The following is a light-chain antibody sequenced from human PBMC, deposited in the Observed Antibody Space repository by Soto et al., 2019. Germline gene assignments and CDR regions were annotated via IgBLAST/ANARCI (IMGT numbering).Light chain of an antibody. Sequence: QSALTQPASVSGSPGQAITISCTGTSSDVGDYNYVSWYQQHPGKAPKVIIYEVSHRPSGVSNRFSGSKSGNTASLTISGLRAEDEADYYCSSYTSSHTLVFGGGTKLTVL. CDR1: SSDVGDYNY. J-gene: IGLJ2*01. CDR2: EVS. V-gene: IGLV2-14*01. CDR3: SSYTSSHTLV.